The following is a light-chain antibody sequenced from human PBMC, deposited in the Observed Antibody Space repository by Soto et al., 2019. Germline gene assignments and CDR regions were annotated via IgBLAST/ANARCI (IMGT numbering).Light chain of an antibody. CDR2: WAS. CDR1: QSVLYSSNNKNY. Sequence: DIVMTQSPDSLAVSLGERATINCKSSQSVLYSSNNKNYLAWYQQKPGQPPKLLIYWASTRESGVPDRFSGSGSGTDFTLTIRSLQAEDVAVYYCQQYYSTPPITFGQGTRLETK. J-gene: IGKJ5*01. CDR3: QQYYSTPPIT. V-gene: IGKV4-1*01.